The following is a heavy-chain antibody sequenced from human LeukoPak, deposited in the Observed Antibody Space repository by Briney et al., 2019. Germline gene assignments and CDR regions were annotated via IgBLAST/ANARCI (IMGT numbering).Heavy chain of an antibody. CDR1: GFTFSSYS. D-gene: IGHD2-8*02. Sequence: PGGSLRLSCAASGFTFSSYSMNWVRQAPGKGLEWVPSIFPSGGEIHYADSVRGRFTISRDNSKSTLSLQMNSLRAEDTAIYYCATYRQVLLPFESWGQGTLVTVSS. CDR3: ATYRQVLLPFES. CDR2: IFPSGGEI. J-gene: IGHJ4*02. V-gene: IGHV3-21*04.